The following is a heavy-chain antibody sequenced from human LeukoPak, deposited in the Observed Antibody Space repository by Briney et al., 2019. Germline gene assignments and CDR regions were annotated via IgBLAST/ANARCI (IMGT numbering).Heavy chain of an antibody. Sequence: PGRSLRLSCAASGFTFSSYAMHWVRQATGQGLEWVAVISYDGSNKYYADSLKGRFTISRDNSKNTLYLQMNSLRAEDTAVYYCASYGVPGMNFDYSGQRTLVTVSS. CDR3: ASYGVPGMNFDY. D-gene: IGHD4-17*01. V-gene: IGHV3-30*04. J-gene: IGHJ4*02. CDR2: ISYDGSNK. CDR1: GFTFSSYA.